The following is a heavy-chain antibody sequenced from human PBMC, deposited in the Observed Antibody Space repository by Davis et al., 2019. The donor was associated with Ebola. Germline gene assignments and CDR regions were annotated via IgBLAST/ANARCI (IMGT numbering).Heavy chain of an antibody. V-gene: IGHV3-21*05. CDR2: ISSSSSYT. Sequence: PGGSLRLSCAASGFTFSSYSMSWVRQAPGKGLEWVSYISSSSSYTNYAVSVKGRFTISRDNSKNTLYLQMNSLRAEDTAVYYCARPRWFRETGFDYWGQGTLVTVSS. D-gene: IGHD3-10*01. CDR1: GFTFSSYS. J-gene: IGHJ4*02. CDR3: ARPRWFRETGFDY.